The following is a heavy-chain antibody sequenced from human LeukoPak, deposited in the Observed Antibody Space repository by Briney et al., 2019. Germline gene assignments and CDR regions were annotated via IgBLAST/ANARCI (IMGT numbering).Heavy chain of an antibody. J-gene: IGHJ6*02. D-gene: IGHD1-26*01. CDR2: IYSGGST. V-gene: IGHV3-53*01. Sequence: GGSLRLSCAASGFTVSSNYMSWVRQAPGKGLEWVSVIYSGGSTYYADSVKGRFTISRDNSKNTLYLQMNSLRAEDTAVYYCAGRSGSYYGYYYYYGMDVWGQGTTVTVSS. CDR3: AGRSGSYYGYYYYYGMDV. CDR1: GFTVSSNY.